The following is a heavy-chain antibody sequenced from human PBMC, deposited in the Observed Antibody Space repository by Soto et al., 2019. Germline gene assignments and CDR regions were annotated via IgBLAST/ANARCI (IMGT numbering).Heavy chain of an antibody. J-gene: IGHJ5*01. CDR3: ARGRYCLTGRCFPNWFDS. CDR2: IYKSATT. V-gene: IGHV4-30-4*01. Sequence: SETLSLTCSVSGDSISNLDYFWAWIRQPPGQALEYIGYIYKSATTYYNPSFESRVAISVDTSKSQFSLNVTSVTAADTAVYFCARGRYCLTGRCFPNWFDSWGQEALLTVSA. D-gene: IGHD2-15*01. CDR1: GDSISNLDYF.